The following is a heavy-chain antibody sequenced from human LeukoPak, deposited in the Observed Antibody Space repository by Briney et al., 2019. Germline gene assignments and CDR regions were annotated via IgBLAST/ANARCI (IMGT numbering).Heavy chain of an antibody. CDR3: AVLVGATNEGH. D-gene: IGHD1-26*01. Sequence: ASVKVSCKASGYTFTGYYMHWVRQAPGQGLEWMGRINPNSGGTNYAQKFQERVTITRDMSTSTAYMELSSLRSEDTAVYYCAVLVGATNEGHWGQGTLVTVSS. CDR1: GYTFTGYY. J-gene: IGHJ4*02. V-gene: IGHV1-2*06. CDR2: INPNSGGT.